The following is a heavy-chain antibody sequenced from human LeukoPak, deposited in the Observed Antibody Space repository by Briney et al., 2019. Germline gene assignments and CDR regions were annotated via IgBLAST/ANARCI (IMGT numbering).Heavy chain of an antibody. J-gene: IGHJ6*03. CDR1: GFTFSSYS. V-gene: IGHV3-21*01. D-gene: IGHD6-13*01. CDR3: ARDRGNVTLGLYYYYYYMDV. CDR2: ISSSSSYI. Sequence: PGGSLRLSXAASGFTFSSYSMNWVRQAPGKGLEWVSSISSSSSYIYYADSVKGRFTISRDNAKNSLYLQMNSLRAEDTAVYYCARDRGNVTLGLYYYYYYMDVWGKGTTVTVS.